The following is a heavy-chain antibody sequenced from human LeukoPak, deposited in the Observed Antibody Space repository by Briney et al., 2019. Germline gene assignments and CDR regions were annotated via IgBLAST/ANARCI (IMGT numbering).Heavy chain of an antibody. D-gene: IGHD6-19*01. V-gene: IGHV1-8*01. J-gene: IGHJ4*02. CDR2: MNPNSGNT. CDR3: ARGHEWAPNSSRGY. Sequence: ASVKVSCKASGYTFTSYDIYWVRQAAGQGLEWMGWMNPNSGNTGYTQKFQGRVTMTRNTSISTAYMELSSLRSEDTALYYCARGHEWAPNSSRGYWGQGTLVTVSS. CDR1: GYTFTSYD.